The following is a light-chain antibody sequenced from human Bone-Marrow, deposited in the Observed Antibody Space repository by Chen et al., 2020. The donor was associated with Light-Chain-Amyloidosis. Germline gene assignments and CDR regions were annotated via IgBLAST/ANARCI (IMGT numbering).Light chain of an antibody. CDR1: DLPTKY. J-gene: IGLJ2*01. CDR2: RDT. Sequence: SYAQTQPPSVSVSPGQTARTTCPGDDLPTKYAYWYQQKPGQAPVLVIQRDTERPSGISERFSGSSSGTTATLTISGVQAEDEADYHCQSADSSGTYEVIFGGGTKLTVL. V-gene: IGLV3-25*03. CDR3: QSADSSGTYEVI.